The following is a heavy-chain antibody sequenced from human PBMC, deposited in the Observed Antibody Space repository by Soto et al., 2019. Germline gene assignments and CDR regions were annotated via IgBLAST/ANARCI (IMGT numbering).Heavy chain of an antibody. J-gene: IGHJ5*02. CDR2: ISYDGSNK. Sequence: PGGSLRLSCAASGFNFSSYVMHWVRQAPGKGLEWVAVISYDGSNKYYADSVKGRFTISRDNSKNTLYLQMNSLRAEDTAVYYCAKDRSVLLWFGELPSTWGQGTLVTVSS. CDR1: GFNFSSYV. CDR3: AKDRSVLLWFGELPST. D-gene: IGHD3-10*01. V-gene: IGHV3-30*18.